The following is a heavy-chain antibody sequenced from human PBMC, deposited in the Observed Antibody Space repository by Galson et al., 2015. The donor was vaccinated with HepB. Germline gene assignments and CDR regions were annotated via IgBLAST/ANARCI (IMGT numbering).Heavy chain of an antibody. CDR2: IDPNSGGT. D-gene: IGHD6-19*01. J-gene: IGHJ4*02. CDR1: GYTFTDYY. CDR3: ARDQGSGWLGGSYFDY. V-gene: IGHV1-2*02. Sequence: SVKVSCKASGYTFTDYYIHWVRQAPGQGPEWMGWIDPNSGGTSPAQRFQGRVTMTSDTSISTAYMDLSSLKSDDTAVYYCARDQGSGWLGGSYFDYWGQGTLVTVSS.